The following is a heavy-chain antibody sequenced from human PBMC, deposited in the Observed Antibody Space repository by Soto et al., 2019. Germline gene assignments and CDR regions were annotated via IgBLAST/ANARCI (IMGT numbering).Heavy chain of an antibody. V-gene: IGHV3-23*01. CDR2: ISGSGGST. CDR3: FQAEDGIRAVRSVSAFLLNRSSDL. D-gene: IGHD2-2*01. J-gene: IGHJ2*01. Sequence: KRLEWVAAISGSGGSTYYADSVKGRFTIYRDNSKNTLYLQMNSLRAEDTAVYFCFQAEDGIRAVRSVSAFLLNRSSDL.